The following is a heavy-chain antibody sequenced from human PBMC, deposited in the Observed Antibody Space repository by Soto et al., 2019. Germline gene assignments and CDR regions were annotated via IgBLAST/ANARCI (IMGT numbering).Heavy chain of an antibody. J-gene: IGHJ5*02. V-gene: IGHV4-39*01. Sequence: SETLSLTWTVSGVSISSGSYYWGWIRQPPGKGLEWIGSIYYGGSTYYNPSLKSRVTISVDTSKNQFSLKLSSVTAADTAVYYCVRQDYGSGSQNSFDPWGQGTLVTVSS. CDR3: VRQDYGSGSQNSFDP. D-gene: IGHD3-10*01. CDR2: IYYGGST. CDR1: GVSISSGSYY.